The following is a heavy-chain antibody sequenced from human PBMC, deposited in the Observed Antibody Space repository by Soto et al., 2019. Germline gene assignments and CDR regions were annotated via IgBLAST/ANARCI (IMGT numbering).Heavy chain of an antibody. D-gene: IGHD2-8*01. CDR2: IKSKSDGETI. J-gene: IGHJ4*02. CDR1: GFTYSNAW. CDR3: TTDLVALMVPATYGH. Sequence: EVQLVESGGGLVEPGGSLRLSCAASGFTYSNAWMAWVRQAPGQGLEWVGRIKSKSDGETIDYGAPVKGRFTISRDDSQGTLSLQMKSLKTEDTAVYYCTTDLVALMVPATYGHWGQGTLVTVSS. V-gene: IGHV3-15*01.